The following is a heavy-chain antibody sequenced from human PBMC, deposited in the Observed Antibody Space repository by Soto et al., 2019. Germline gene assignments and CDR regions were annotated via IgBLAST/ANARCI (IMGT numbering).Heavy chain of an antibody. J-gene: IGHJ6*02. V-gene: IGHV4-31*03. D-gene: IGHD5-12*01. CDR2: IYYSGST. CDR1: GGSISSGGYY. CDR3: ARAPGGYSGYDPDYYYGMDV. Sequence: SETLSLTCTVSGGSISSGGYYWSWIRQHPGKGLEWIGYIYYSGSTYYNPSLKSRVTISVDTSKNQFSLKLSSVTAADTAVYYCARAPGGYSGYDPDYYYGMDVWGQGTTVTVSS.